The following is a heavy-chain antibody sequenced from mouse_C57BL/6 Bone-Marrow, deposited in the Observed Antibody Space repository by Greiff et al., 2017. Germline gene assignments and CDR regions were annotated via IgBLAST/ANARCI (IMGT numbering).Heavy chain of an antibody. CDR1: GFNIKDDY. CDR2: IDPENGDT. J-gene: IGHJ2*01. Sequence: VQLQQSGAELVRPGASVKLSCTASGFNIKDDYMHWVKQRPEQGLEWIGWIDPENGDTEYASKFHGKATITADTSSNTAYLQLSSLTSEDTAVYYCTTPFYYYCSRRVEYWGQGTTLTVSS. V-gene: IGHV14-4*01. CDR3: TTPFYYYCSRRVEY. D-gene: IGHD1-1*01.